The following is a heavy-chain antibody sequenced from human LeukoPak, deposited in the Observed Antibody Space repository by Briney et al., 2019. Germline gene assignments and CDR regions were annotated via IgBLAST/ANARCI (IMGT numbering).Heavy chain of an antibody. CDR1: GGSISSGDYY. CDR3: ARSPNWHKGFDP. CDR2: FYHSGST. Sequence: SETLSLTCTVSGGSISSGDYYWSWIRQPPGKGLEWIGYFYHSGSTYYNPSLKSRVTISVDTSKNQFSMKLSSVTAADTAVYYCARSPNWHKGFDPWGQGTLVTVSS. V-gene: IGHV4-30-2*01. J-gene: IGHJ5*02.